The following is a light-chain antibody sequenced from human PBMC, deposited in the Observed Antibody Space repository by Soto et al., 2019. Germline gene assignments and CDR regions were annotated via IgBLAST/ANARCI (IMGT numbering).Light chain of an antibody. CDR1: QSILYSSNNKNY. CDR3: QQYYGSAPS. V-gene: IGKV4-1*01. J-gene: IGKJ4*01. CDR2: WAS. Sequence: DIVMTQSPDPLAVSLGERATINCKSSQSILYSSNNKNYLSWYQQKPGQPPRLLIYWASTRESGVPDRFSGSGSGTDFTLTINSLQAEDVAVYYCQQYYGSAPSFGGGTKVEIK.